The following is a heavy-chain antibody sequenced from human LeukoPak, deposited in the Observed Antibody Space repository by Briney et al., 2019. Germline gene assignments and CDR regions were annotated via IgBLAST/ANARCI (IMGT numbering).Heavy chain of an antibody. J-gene: IGHJ4*02. CDR2: INPSGGST. D-gene: IGHD5-12*01. V-gene: IGHV1-46*01. CDR1: GYTFTSYY. Sequence: ASVKVSCTASGYTFTSYYMHWVRQAPGQGLEWMGIINPSGGSTSYAQKFQGRVTMTEDTSTDTAYMELSSLRSEDTAVYYCATPRSSGYDFYYWGQGTLVTVSS. CDR3: ATPRSSGYDFYY.